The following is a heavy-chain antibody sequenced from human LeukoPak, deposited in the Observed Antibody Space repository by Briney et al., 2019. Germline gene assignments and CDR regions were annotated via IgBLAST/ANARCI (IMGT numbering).Heavy chain of an antibody. CDR1: GYTFTSYG. V-gene: IGHV1-18*01. Sequence: ASVKVSCKASGYTFTSYGISWVRQAPGQGLEWMGWISAYNGNTNYAQKLQGRVTMTTDTSTSTAYMELRSLRADDTAVYYCARSSSSWYWADYWGQGTLVTVSS. D-gene: IGHD6-13*01. J-gene: IGHJ4*02. CDR2: ISAYNGNT. CDR3: ARSSSSWYWADY.